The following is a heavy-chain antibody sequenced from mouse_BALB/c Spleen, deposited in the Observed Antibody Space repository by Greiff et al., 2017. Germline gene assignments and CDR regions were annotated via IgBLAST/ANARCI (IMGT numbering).Heavy chain of an antibody. Sequence: VKLQESGPGLVQPSQSLSITCTVSGFSLTSYGVHWVRQTPGKGLEWLGVIWSGGSTDYNAAFISRLSISKDNSKSQVFFKMNSLQANDTAIYYCARSHYDGYYGAMDYWGQGTSVTVSS. CDR2: IWSGGST. J-gene: IGHJ4*01. CDR3: ARSHYDGYYGAMDY. CDR1: GFSLTSYG. D-gene: IGHD2-3*01. V-gene: IGHV2-2*02.